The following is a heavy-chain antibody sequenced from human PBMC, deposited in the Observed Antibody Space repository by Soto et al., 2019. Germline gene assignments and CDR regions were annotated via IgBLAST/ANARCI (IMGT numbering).Heavy chain of an antibody. CDR2: ISGSGGST. CDR3: AKDPIITMVRGPNWFDP. Sequence: PGGSLRLSCAASGFTFSSYAMSWVRQAPGKGLEWVSAISGSGGSTYYADSVKGRFTISRDNSKNTLYLQMNSLRAEDTAVYYCAKDPIITMVRGPNWFDPWGQGTLVTVSS. CDR1: GFTFSSYA. J-gene: IGHJ5*02. V-gene: IGHV3-23*01. D-gene: IGHD3-10*01.